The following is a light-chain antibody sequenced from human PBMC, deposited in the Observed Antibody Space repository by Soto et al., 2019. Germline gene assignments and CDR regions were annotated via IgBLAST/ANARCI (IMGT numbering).Light chain of an antibody. V-gene: IGKV1-5*01. Sequence: DIQMTQSPSTLSVSVGDRVTITCRASQSISSWLAWYQQKPGKAPKLLIYDASSLESGVPSRFSGSGSGTEFTLTISRLQPDDFATYYCQQYNSYLFTFGPGTKVDIK. CDR1: QSISSW. CDR2: DAS. CDR3: QQYNSYLFT. J-gene: IGKJ3*01.